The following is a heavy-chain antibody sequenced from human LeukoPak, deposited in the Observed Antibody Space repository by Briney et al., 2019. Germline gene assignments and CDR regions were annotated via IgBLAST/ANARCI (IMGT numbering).Heavy chain of an antibody. CDR3: ARERDYGDYRDNYYYYMDV. CDR2: IIPIFGTA. Sequence: ASVKVSCKASGGTFSSYAISWVRQAPGQGLEWMGGIIPIFGTANYAQKFQGRVTITADESTSTAYMELSSLRSEDTAVYYCARERDYGDYRDNYYYYMDVWGKGTTVTVSS. CDR1: GGTFSSYA. D-gene: IGHD4-17*01. J-gene: IGHJ6*03. V-gene: IGHV1-69*13.